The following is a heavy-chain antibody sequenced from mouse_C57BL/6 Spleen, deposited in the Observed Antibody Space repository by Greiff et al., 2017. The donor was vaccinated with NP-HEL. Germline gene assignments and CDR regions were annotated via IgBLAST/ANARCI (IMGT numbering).Heavy chain of an antibody. CDR2: ISSGGSYT. D-gene: IGHD1-1*01. V-gene: IGHV5-6*02. Sequence: EVMLVESGGDLVKPGGSLKLSCAASGFTFSSYGMSWVRQTPDKRLEWVATISSGGSYTYYPDSVKGRFTISRDNAKNTLYLQMSSLKSEDTAMYYCARHSGSSPYFDYWGQGTTLTVSS. CDR3: ARHSGSSPYFDY. CDR1: GFTFSSYG. J-gene: IGHJ2*01.